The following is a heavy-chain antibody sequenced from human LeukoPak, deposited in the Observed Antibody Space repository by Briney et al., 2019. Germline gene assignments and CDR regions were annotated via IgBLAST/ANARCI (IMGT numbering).Heavy chain of an antibody. CDR3: ARESRTYDGSGYAYDY. CDR1: GGSIRPYY. D-gene: IGHD3-22*01. CDR2: IYTSGST. J-gene: IGHJ4*02. V-gene: IGHV4-4*07. Sequence: SETLSPTRSVSGGSIRPYYGGWIRQPAGRGLEWIARIYTSGSTDYNPSLKSRVTVSVDTSTRQFSLRLSSVTAADTAMYYCARESRTYDGSGYAYDYWGQGTLVTVSS.